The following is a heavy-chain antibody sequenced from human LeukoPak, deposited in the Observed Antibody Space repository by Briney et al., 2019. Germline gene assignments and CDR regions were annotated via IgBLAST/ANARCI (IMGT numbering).Heavy chain of an antibody. CDR3: AKDGVAMVATNRGRFDY. V-gene: IGHV3-9*01. Sequence: GGSLRLSCAASGFTFDDYTMHWVRQAPGKGLEWISGISWDSDNIGYADSVKGRFTISRDNAKNSLYLQMNSLKTEDTALYYCAKDGVAMVATNRGRFDYWGQGTLVTVSS. CDR1: GFTFDDYT. J-gene: IGHJ4*02. D-gene: IGHD5-12*01. CDR2: ISWDSDNI.